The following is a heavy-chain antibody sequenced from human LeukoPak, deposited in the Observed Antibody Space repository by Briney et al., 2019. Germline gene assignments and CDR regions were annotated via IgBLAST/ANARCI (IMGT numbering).Heavy chain of an antibody. CDR2: INGSGGST. V-gene: IGHV3-23*01. CDR3: ARQSGGPYNWFDP. CDR1: GFPFSSYA. D-gene: IGHD2-15*01. Sequence: GGSLGLSCAASGFPFSSYAMSWVRQAPGKGLEWVSAINGSGGSTYYADSVKGRFTISRDNYKNTLYLKLKSMRAEHAAVFFFARQSGGPYNWFDPCGQGTLVSVSS. J-gene: IGHJ5*02.